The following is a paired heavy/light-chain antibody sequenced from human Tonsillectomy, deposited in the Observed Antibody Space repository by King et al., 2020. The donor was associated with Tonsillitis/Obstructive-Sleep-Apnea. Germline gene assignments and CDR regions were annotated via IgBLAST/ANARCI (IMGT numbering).Light chain of an antibody. CDR2: DVS. V-gene: IGLV2-14*01. CDR3: SSYTSSSTYV. J-gene: IGLJ1*01. Sequence: QSALTQPASVSGSPGQSITISCTGTSSDVGGYNYVSWYQQHPGKAPKLIIYDVSNRPSGVSNRFSGSKSGNTASLTISGLQAEDEADYYCSSYTSSSTYVFGTGTKVTVL. CDR1: SSDVGGYNY.
Heavy chain of an antibody. J-gene: IGHJ6*02. CDR1: GFTFSSYA. Sequence: EVQLLESGGGLVQPGGSLRLSCAASGFTFSSYAMSWVRQAPGKGLEWVSGISGSDGSTYYADSVKGRFIISRDNSKNTLYLQMNSLRAEDTAVYYCAKDKGDDFWSGYFRGGYYYGMDVWGQGTTVTVSS. V-gene: IGHV3-23*01. D-gene: IGHD3-3*01. CDR3: AKDKGDDFWSGYFRGGYYYGMDV. CDR2: ISGSDGST.